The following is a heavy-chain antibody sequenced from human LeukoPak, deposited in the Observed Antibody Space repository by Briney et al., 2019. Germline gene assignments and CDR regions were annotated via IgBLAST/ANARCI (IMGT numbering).Heavy chain of an antibody. J-gene: IGHJ4*02. Sequence: TGGSLRLSCAASGFTVSSNYMSWVRQAPGKGLEWVPVIYSGGSTYYADSVKGRFTISRDNSKNTLYLQMNSLRAEDTAVYYCARGGPLDDILTGYYIDYWGQGTLVTVSS. V-gene: IGHV3-53*01. CDR2: IYSGGST. CDR3: ARGGPLDDILTGYYIDY. D-gene: IGHD3-9*01. CDR1: GFTVSSNY.